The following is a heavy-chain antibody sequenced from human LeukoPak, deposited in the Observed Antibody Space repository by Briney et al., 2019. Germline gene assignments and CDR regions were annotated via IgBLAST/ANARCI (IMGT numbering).Heavy chain of an antibody. D-gene: IGHD1-26*01. CDR3: ARGRSNYYGMDV. V-gene: IGHV4-59*01. Sequence: SETLSLTCAVYGGSFSGYYWSWIRRPPGKGLEWIGYIYYNGNTNYSPSLKSRVTMSVDTSKNLFSLKVSSVTAADTAVYYCARGRSNYYGMDVWGQGTTATVSS. CDR1: GGSFSGYY. J-gene: IGHJ6*02. CDR2: IYYNGNT.